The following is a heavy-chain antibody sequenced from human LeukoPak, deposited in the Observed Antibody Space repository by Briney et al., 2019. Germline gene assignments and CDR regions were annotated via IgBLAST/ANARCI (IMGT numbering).Heavy chain of an antibody. Sequence: ASVKVSCKASGYTFTSYGISWVRQAPGQGLEWMGWISAYNGNTNYAQKLQGRVTMTTDTSTSTAYMELRSLRSDDTAVYYCASLGGYCSSTSCYTGHYYHYMDVWGKGTTVTVSS. CDR3: ASLGGYCSSTSCYTGHYYHYMDV. CDR1: GYTFTSYG. CDR2: ISAYNGNT. D-gene: IGHD2-2*02. V-gene: IGHV1-18*01. J-gene: IGHJ6*03.